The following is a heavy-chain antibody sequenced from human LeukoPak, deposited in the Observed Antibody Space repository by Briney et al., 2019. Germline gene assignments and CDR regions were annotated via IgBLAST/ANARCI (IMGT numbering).Heavy chain of an antibody. V-gene: IGHV3-30*02. J-gene: IGHJ3*02. CDR1: GFTFSSYG. CDR2: IRYDGSNK. D-gene: IGHD3-10*01. Sequence: GGSLRLSCAASGFTFSSYGMHWVRQAPGKGLEWVAFIRYDGSNKYYADSVKGRFTISRDNSKNTLYLQMNSLRAEDTAVYYCAKSGYYGSASDAFDIWGQGTMVTVSS. CDR3: AKSGYYGSASDAFDI.